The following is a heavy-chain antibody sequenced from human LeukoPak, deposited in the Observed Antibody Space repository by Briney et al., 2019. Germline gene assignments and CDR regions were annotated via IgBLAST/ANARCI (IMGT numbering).Heavy chain of an antibody. V-gene: IGHV4-4*07. Sequence: SETLSLTCTASGGSISSYYWSWIRQPAGKGLEWIGRIYTSGSTNYNPSLKSRVTMSVDTSKNQFSLKLSSVTAADTAVYYCARARMYSGSYFTGGNWFDPWGQGTLVTVSS. CDR1: GGSISSYY. J-gene: IGHJ5*02. CDR2: IYTSGST. D-gene: IGHD1-26*01. CDR3: ARARMYSGSYFTGGNWFDP.